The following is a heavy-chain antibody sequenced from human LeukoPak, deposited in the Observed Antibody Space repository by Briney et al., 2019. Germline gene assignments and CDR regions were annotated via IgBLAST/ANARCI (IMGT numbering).Heavy chain of an antibody. D-gene: IGHD4-23*01. CDR2: IIPIFGTA. J-gene: IGHJ4*02. CDR1: GYTFTGYY. CDR3: ARDLYYGGKVFDY. Sequence: SVKVSCKASGYTFTGYYMHWVRQAPGQGLEWMGGIIPIFGTANYAQKFQGRVTITADESTSTAYMELSSLRSEDTAVYYCARDLYYGGKVFDYWGQGTLVTVSS. V-gene: IGHV1-69*13.